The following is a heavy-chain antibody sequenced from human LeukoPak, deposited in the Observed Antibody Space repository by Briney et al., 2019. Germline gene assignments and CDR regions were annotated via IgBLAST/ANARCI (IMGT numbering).Heavy chain of an antibody. Sequence: ASVMVSCKASGYTFTGYYMHWVRQAPGQGLEWMGWINPNSGGTNYAQKFQGRVTMTRDTSISTAYMELSRLRSDDTAVYYCARALYSSSWYSGYWGQGTLVTVSS. V-gene: IGHV1-2*02. CDR3: ARALYSSSWYSGY. CDR2: INPNSGGT. CDR1: GYTFTGYY. D-gene: IGHD6-13*01. J-gene: IGHJ4*02.